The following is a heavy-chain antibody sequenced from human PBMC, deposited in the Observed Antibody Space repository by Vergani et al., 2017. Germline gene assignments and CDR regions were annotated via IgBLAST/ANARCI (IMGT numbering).Heavy chain of an antibody. D-gene: IGHD3-9*01. Sequence: QVQLVQSGAEVKKPGASVKVSCKASGYTFTSYYMHCVRQAPGQGLEWMGIINPSGGSTSYAQKFQGRVTMTRDTSTSTVYMELSSLRSEDTAVYYCARDGPRYFDWLSWGYYYGMDVWGQGTTVTVSS. J-gene: IGHJ6*02. CDR3: ARDGPRYFDWLSWGYYYGMDV. CDR1: GYTFTSYY. CDR2: INPSGGST. V-gene: IGHV1-46*01.